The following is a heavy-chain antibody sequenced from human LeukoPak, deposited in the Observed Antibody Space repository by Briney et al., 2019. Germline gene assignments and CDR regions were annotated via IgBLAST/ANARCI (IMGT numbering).Heavy chain of an antibody. J-gene: IGHJ4*02. Sequence: GGSLRLSCAASGFTFSSYGMHWVRQAPGKGLEWVAVISYDGSNKYYADSVKGRFTISRDNSKNTLYLQMNSLRAEDTAVYYCTRYYYDGSGYYYLFDYWGQGTLVTVSS. CDR3: TRYYYDGSGYYYLFDY. CDR1: GFTFSSYG. V-gene: IGHV3-30*03. CDR2: ISYDGSNK. D-gene: IGHD3-22*01.